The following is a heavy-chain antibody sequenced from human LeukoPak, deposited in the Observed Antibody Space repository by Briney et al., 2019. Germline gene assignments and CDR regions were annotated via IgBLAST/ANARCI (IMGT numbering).Heavy chain of an antibody. CDR1: GFTFSSYS. D-gene: IGHD4-17*01. V-gene: IGHV3-21*01. Sequence: KPGGSLRLSCAASGFTFSSYSMNWVRQAPGKGLEWVSSISSSSSYIYYADSVKGRFTISRDNAKNSLYLQMNSLRAEDTAVYYCAGDNSVTTGPPALDYWGQGTLVTVSS. CDR3: AGDNSVTTGPPALDY. CDR2: ISSSSSYI. J-gene: IGHJ4*02.